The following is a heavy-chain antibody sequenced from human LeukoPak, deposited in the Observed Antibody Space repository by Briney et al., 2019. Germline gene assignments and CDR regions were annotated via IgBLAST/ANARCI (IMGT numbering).Heavy chain of an antibody. CDR1: GGSISSYY. J-gene: IGHJ6*03. Sequence: SETLSLTCTVSGGSISSYYWSWIRQPAGKGLEWIGRIYTSGSTNYNPSLKSRVTMSVDTSKNQLSPKLSSVTAADTAVYYCARMMVIATRGRFYYYYYMDVWGKGTTVTVSS. D-gene: IGHD2-21*01. CDR3: ARMMVIATRGRFYYYYYMDV. CDR2: IYTSGST. V-gene: IGHV4-4*07.